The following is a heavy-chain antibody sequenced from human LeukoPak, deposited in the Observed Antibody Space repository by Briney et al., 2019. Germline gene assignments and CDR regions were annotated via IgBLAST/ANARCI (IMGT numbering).Heavy chain of an antibody. Sequence: GGSVRLSCAASGFTFSTSWMHWVRQAPGKGLVWVSRITSDGISTTYADSVKGRFTISRDNAKNTLYLQMNSLRAEDTAVYYCARGRYYGGNTIDYWGQGTLVTVSS. D-gene: IGHD4-23*01. CDR2: ITSDGIST. CDR3: ARGRYYGGNTIDY. J-gene: IGHJ4*02. CDR1: GFTFSTSW. V-gene: IGHV3-74*01.